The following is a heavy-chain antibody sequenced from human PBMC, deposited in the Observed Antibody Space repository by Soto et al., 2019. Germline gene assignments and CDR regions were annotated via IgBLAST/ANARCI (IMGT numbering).Heavy chain of an antibody. Sequence: PGESLKISCKGSGYSFTSYWIGWVRQMPVKGLEWMGIIYPGDSDTRYSPSFQGQVTISADKSISTAYLQWSSLKASDTAMYYCARRVAAANLYYYYYGMDVWGQGTTVTVS. V-gene: IGHV5-51*01. CDR3: ARRVAAANLYYYYYGMDV. CDR1: GYSFTSYW. J-gene: IGHJ6*02. D-gene: IGHD6-13*01. CDR2: IYPGDSDT.